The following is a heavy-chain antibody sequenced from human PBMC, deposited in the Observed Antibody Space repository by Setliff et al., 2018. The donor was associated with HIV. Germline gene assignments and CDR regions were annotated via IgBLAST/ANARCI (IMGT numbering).Heavy chain of an antibody. CDR1: GYSIRSGYY. CDR3: ARHRDPPGSSWVFYYYYMDL. D-gene: IGHD6-13*01. CDR2: IYHSGST. V-gene: IGHV4-38-2*01. J-gene: IGHJ6*03. Sequence: SETLSLTCAVSGYSIRSGYYWGWIRQPPGKGLEWIGSIYHSGSTYYKPSLKSRVSISVDTSKNQFSLKLSSVTAADTAVYYCARHRDPPGSSWVFYYYYMDLWGGGTTVTVSS.